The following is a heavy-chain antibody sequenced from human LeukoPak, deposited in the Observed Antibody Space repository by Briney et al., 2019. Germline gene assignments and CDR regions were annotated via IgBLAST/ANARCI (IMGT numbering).Heavy chain of an antibody. CDR1: GFTFSSYS. D-gene: IGHD3-9*01. CDR3: ARGSANYDILTGYYPFDY. Sequence: PGGSLRLSCAASGFTFSSYSMNWVRQAPGEGLEWVSSISSSSSYIYYADSVKGRLTISRDNAKNSLYLQVNSLRAEDTAVYYCARGSANYDILTGYYPFDYWGQGTLVTVSS. V-gene: IGHV3-21*01. J-gene: IGHJ4*02. CDR2: ISSSSSYI.